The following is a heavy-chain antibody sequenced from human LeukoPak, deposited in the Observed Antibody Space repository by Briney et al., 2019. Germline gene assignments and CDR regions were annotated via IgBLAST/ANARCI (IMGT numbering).Heavy chain of an antibody. Sequence: ASVKVSCKASGYTFTGYHMHWVRQAPGQGLEWMGRINPNSGDTNYAQKFQGRVAMTRDTSISTAYMELSRLRSDDTAVYYCARGGYYDSSGHFDYWGQGTLVTVSS. CDR2: INPNSGDT. D-gene: IGHD3-22*01. CDR1: GYTFTGYH. J-gene: IGHJ4*02. V-gene: IGHV1-2*06. CDR3: ARGGYYDSSGHFDY.